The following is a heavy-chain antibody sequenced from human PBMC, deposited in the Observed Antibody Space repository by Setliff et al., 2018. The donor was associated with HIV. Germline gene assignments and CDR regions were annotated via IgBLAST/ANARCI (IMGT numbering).Heavy chain of an antibody. Sequence: SETLSLTCTVSGGSISSGPYFWSWIRQPAGKAVEWMGHIYTSGATKYNPSLKSRVTISRDTSKNQVSLKVSSVTAADTAVYYCARGHGVYSGSYLAVYFDYWGQGTLVTVSS. CDR2: IYTSGAT. CDR1: GGSISSGPYF. J-gene: IGHJ4*02. D-gene: IGHD1-26*01. CDR3: ARGHGVYSGSYLAVYFDY. V-gene: IGHV4-61*09.